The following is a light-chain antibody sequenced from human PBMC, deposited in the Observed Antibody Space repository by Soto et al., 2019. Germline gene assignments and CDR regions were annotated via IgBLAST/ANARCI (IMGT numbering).Light chain of an antibody. CDR3: QPYTNWPLT. V-gene: IGKV3-15*01. J-gene: IGKJ4*01. CDR2: DTS. Sequence: EVVMRQSPATLSVSSGEGATLSCRASQGIGDTLAWYQHKPGQTPRLLIYDTSTRATGVPTRFSGSRSGAEFTLTVNSLQSEDFAVYYCQPYTNWPLTFGGGTKVEIK. CDR1: QGIGDT.